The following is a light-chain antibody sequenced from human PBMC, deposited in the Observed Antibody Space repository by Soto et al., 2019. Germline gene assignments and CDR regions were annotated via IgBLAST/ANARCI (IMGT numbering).Light chain of an antibody. Sequence: IVLTQSPGTLSLSPGERATLSCRASQSFSTSYLAWYQQKPGQAPRLLIFAASSRASGIPDRFSGSGSGTDFTLTIDRLEPEDFAVYYCQQYSTSPLTFGGGTKEEI. CDR3: QQYSTSPLT. J-gene: IGKJ4*01. CDR2: AAS. CDR1: QSFSTSY. V-gene: IGKV3-20*01.